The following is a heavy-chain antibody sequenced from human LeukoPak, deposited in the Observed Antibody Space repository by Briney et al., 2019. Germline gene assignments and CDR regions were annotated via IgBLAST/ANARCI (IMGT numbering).Heavy chain of an antibody. J-gene: IGHJ4*02. D-gene: IGHD1-26*01. V-gene: IGHV3-23*01. CDR3: ARNSGSSVYYFDY. Sequence: GGSLRLSCAASGFTFSSYAMSWVRQAPGKGLEWVSAISGSGGSTYYADSVKGRFTISRDNSKNTLYLQMNSLRAEDTAVYYCARNSGSSVYYFDYWGQGTLVTVSS. CDR1: GFTFSSYA. CDR2: ISGSGGST.